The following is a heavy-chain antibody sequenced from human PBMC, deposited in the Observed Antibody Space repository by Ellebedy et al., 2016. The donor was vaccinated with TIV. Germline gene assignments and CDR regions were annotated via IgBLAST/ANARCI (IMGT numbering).Heavy chain of an antibody. CDR1: GGSVTSSNYY. CDR2: IYYSGNT. D-gene: IGHD3-9*01. J-gene: IGHJ4*02. V-gene: IGHV4-61*01. Sequence: MPGGSLRFSCTVSGGSVTSSNYYWSWIRQPPGKRLEWIGHIYYSGNTNFSPSLKSRVTISVDTSKNQFSLKLNSVTAADTAVYYCARENYDILTGGIDCWGQGTPVTVSS. CDR3: ARENYDILTGGIDC.